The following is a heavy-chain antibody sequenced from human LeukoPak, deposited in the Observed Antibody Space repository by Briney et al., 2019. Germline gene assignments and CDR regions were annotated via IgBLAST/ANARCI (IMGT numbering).Heavy chain of an antibody. J-gene: IGHJ4*02. CDR1: GYTFTGYY. CDR2: INPNSGGT. Sequence: ASVKVSCKASGYTFTGYYMHWVRQAPGQGLEWMGWINPNSGGTNYAQQFQGRLTMTRDTSISTAYMELSRLRSDDTAVYYCARILLDSSSWHPIDYWGQGTLVTVSS. CDR3: ARILLDSSSWHPIDY. V-gene: IGHV1-2*02. D-gene: IGHD6-13*01.